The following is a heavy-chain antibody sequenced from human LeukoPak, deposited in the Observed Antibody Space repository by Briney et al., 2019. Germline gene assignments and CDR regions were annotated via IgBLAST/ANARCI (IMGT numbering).Heavy chain of an antibody. Sequence: GGSLRLSCAASGFTFSNAWMSWVRQAPGKGLEWVGRIKSKTDGGTTDYAAPVKGRFTISRDDSKNTLYLQMNSLKTEDTAVYYCTTDGYCSSTSCYEAGVWGQGTLVTVSS. CDR2: IKSKTDGGTT. J-gene: IGHJ4*02. CDR3: TTDGYCSSTSCYEAGV. CDR1: GFTFSNAW. V-gene: IGHV3-15*01. D-gene: IGHD2-2*03.